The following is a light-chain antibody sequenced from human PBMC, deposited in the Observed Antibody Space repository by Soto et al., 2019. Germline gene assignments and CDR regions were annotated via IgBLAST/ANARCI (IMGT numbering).Light chain of an antibody. CDR2: AAS. J-gene: IGKJ1*01. V-gene: IGKV1-8*01. CDR1: QGISSY. CDR3: QQYYSYPPT. Sequence: AIRMTQSPSSLSASTGDRVTITCRASQGISSYLAWYQQKPGKAPKLLIYAASTLQSGVPSRFSGSGSGTDFTLTISCLQSEDCATYYCQQYYSYPPTFGQGT.